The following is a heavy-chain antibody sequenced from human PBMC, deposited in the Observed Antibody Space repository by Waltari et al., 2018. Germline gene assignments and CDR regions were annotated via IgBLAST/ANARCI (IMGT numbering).Heavy chain of an antibody. CDR3: ARDVAAADAFDI. J-gene: IGHJ3*02. Sequence: EVQLVESGGGLVQPGGSLRLSCAASGFTFSSYWMHWVRQAPGKGLVCVSRITSDWSSTSYADSVKGRFTISRDNAKNTLYLQMNSLRAEDTAVYYCARDVAAADAFDIWGQGTMVTVSS. CDR1: GFTFSSYW. D-gene: IGHD6-13*01. V-gene: IGHV3-74*01. CDR2: ITSDWSST.